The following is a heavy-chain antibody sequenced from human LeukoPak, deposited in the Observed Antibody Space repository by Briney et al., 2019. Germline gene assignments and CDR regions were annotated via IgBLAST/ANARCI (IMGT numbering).Heavy chain of an antibody. D-gene: IGHD3-3*01. J-gene: IGHJ5*02. Sequence: PSQTLSLTCTVSGGSISSGDYYWSWIRQPPGKGLEWIGYIYYSGGTYYNPSLKSRVTISVDTSKNQFSLKLSSVTAADTAVYYCARAPYDFWGGYRGRWFDPWGQGTLVTVSS. V-gene: IGHV4-30-4*08. CDR2: IYYSGGT. CDR3: ARAPYDFWGGYRGRWFDP. CDR1: GGSISSGDYY.